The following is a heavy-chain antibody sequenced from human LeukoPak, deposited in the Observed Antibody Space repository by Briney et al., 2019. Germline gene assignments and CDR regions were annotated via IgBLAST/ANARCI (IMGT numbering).Heavy chain of an antibody. CDR1: GGTFSSYA. D-gene: IGHD2-21*02. J-gene: IGHJ3*02. CDR2: IIPILGIA. V-gene: IGHV1-69*04. Sequence: ASVKVSCKASGGTFSSYAISWVRQAPGQGLDWMGRIIPILGIANYAQQFQGRVTITADKSTSTAYMELSSLRAEDTAVYYCASDSASVVTAIRGDAFDIWGQGTMVTVSS. CDR3: ASDSASVVTAIRGDAFDI.